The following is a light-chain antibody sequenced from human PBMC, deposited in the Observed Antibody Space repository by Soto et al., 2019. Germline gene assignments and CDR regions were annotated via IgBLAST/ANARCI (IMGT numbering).Light chain of an antibody. CDR3: QQYGSSPLT. CDR2: GAS. V-gene: IGKV3-20*01. CDR1: QSVSSSY. Sequence: EIVLTQSPGTLSLSPGERATLSCRASQSVSSSYLAWYQQKPGQPRRLLIYGASSRATGIPDRFSGSGSGTDFTLTISRLEPEDFAVYYCQQYGSSPLTFGGGTKVDIK. J-gene: IGKJ4*01.